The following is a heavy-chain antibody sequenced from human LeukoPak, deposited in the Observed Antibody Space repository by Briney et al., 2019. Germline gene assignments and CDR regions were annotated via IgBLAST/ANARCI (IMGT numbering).Heavy chain of an antibody. CDR2: IWNDGSNK. Sequence: PGRSLRLSCAASGFTFSVYGMHWVRQAPGKGLEWVAVIWNDGSNKYYADSVKGRFTISRDNSKNTLYLQMNSLRAEDTAVYYCARDGGDTVTSPFDYWGQGTLVTVSS. D-gene: IGHD4-17*01. CDR1: GFTFSVYG. CDR3: ARDGGDTVTSPFDY. J-gene: IGHJ4*02. V-gene: IGHV3-33*01.